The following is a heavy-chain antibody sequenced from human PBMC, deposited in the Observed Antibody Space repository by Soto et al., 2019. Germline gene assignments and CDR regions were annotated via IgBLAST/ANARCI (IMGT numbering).Heavy chain of an antibody. D-gene: IGHD3-22*01. CDR3: ARSYYDSTGLAVCP. V-gene: IGHV4-59*02. Sequence: QMQLQASGPGLVKPSETLSLTCNVSGASVSHDYWTWIRQPPGKALEWIGFMYFGGRFNYNPSLTSRATISVATSNNHLSMKLTSVSASDSAVYYCARSYYDSTGLAVCPWGQGTMVTVSS. CDR1: GASVSHDY. CDR2: MYFGGRF. J-gene: IGHJ5*02.